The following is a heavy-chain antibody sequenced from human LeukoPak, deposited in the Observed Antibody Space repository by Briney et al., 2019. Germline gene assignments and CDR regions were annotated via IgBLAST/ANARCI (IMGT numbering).Heavy chain of an antibody. CDR1: GYTFTGYY. CDR2: INPNSGGT. CDR3: ARAGGPFDWNDRGDAFDI. D-gene: IGHD1-1*01. J-gene: IGHJ3*02. Sequence: GASVKVSCKASGYTFTGYYMHWVRQAPGQGLKWMGRINPNSGGTNYAQKFQGRVTMTRDTSISTAYMELSRLRSDDTVVYYCARAGGPFDWNDRGDAFDIWGQGTMVTVSS. V-gene: IGHV1-2*05.